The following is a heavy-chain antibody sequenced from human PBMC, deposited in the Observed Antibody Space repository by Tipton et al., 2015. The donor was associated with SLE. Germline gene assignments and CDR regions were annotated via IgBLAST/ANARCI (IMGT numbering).Heavy chain of an antibody. Sequence: TLSLTCAVYGGSFSGYYWSWIRQPPGKGLEWIGEINHSGSTNYNSSLKSRVTISVDTSKNQFSLKLSSVTAADTAVYYCAREMVGATLDYWGQGTLVTVSS. CDR1: GGSFSGYY. D-gene: IGHD1-26*01. J-gene: IGHJ4*02. V-gene: IGHV4-34*01. CDR2: INHSGST. CDR3: AREMVGATLDY.